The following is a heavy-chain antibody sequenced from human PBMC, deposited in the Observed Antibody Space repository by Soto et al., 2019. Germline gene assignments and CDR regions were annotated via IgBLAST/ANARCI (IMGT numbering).Heavy chain of an antibody. CDR3: ALEYTAVPLAYGLNV. J-gene: IGHJ6*04. D-gene: IGHD1-1*01. V-gene: IGHV3-21*01. CDR1: GFTFSTYS. CDR2: ISIRSDI. Sequence: PGGSLRLSCIVSGFTFSTYSMTWVRQAPGKGLEWVSSISIRSDIYYADSLKSRFTISRDNAKNSVSLQMNSLRSEDTAVYYFALEYTAVPLAYGLNVGGKGTTVTAS.